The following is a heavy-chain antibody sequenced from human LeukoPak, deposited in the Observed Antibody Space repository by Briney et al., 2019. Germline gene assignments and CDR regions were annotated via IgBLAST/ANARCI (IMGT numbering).Heavy chain of an antibody. V-gene: IGHV4-61*02. J-gene: IGHJ4*02. D-gene: IGHD4-17*01. CDR3: ARGGDYVGY. CDR2: IYTSGST. CDR1: GGSISSGSYY. Sequence: SETLSLTCTVSGGSISSGSYYWSWIRQPAGKGLEWIGRIYTSGSTNYNPSLKSRVTISVDTSKNQFSLKLSSVTAADTAVYYCARGGDYVGYWGQGTLVTVSS.